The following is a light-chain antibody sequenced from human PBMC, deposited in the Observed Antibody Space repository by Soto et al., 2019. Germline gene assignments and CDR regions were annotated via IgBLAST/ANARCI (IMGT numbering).Light chain of an antibody. J-gene: IGLJ1*01. CDR1: SSDVGGYNY. V-gene: IGLV2-14*01. CDR3: RSYTRRRADV. CDR2: DVS. Sequence: QSVLTQPASVSGSPGQSIAIPFTGASSDVGGYNYVSWYQQHPGKAPKLMIYDVSNRPSGVSNRFSGSKSGNTASLTISGLQAEDEGDYYCRSYTRRRADVLGHGSKVTVL.